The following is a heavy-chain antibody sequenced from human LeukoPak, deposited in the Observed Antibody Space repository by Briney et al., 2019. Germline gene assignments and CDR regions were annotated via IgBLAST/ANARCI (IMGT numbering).Heavy chain of an antibody. CDR3: ARVYTARGIDY. CDR1: GGSFSGYY. J-gene: IGHJ4*02. CDR2: IYHSGST. V-gene: IGHV4-30-2*01. Sequence: PSETLSLTCAVYGGSFSGYYWSWIRQPPGKGLEWIGYIYHSGSTYYNPSLKSRVTISVDRSKNQFSLKLSSVTAADTAVYYCARVYTARGIDYWGQGTLVTVSS. D-gene: IGHD3-10*01.